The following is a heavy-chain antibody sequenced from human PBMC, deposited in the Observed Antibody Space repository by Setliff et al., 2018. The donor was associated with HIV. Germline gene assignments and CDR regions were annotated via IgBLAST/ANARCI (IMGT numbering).Heavy chain of an antibody. Sequence: SETLSLTCTVSGVSINTGSFYWNWIRQPAGKGLEWIGRIYTSGSTSYIPSLKSRVSISVDTSKNQFSLKLNSVTATDTAMYYCARVAFYGPGSHDYFDHWGHGILVTVSS. J-gene: IGHJ4*01. V-gene: IGHV4-61*02. CDR1: GVSINTGSFY. D-gene: IGHD3-10*01. CDR2: IYTSGST. CDR3: ARVAFYGPGSHDYFDH.